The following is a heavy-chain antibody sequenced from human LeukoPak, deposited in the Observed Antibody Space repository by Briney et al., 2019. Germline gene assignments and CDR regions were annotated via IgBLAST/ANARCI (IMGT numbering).Heavy chain of an antibody. CDR2: ISGSGGST. V-gene: IGHV3-23*01. Sequence: GGSLRPSCAASGFTFSSYAMSWVRQAPGKGLEWVSAISGSGGSTYYADSVKGRFTISRDNSKNTLYLQMNSLRAEDTAVYYCAKDFPGEVIAVAGLDYWGQGTLVTVSS. CDR3: AKDFPGEVIAVAGLDY. CDR1: GFTFSSYA. D-gene: IGHD6-19*01. J-gene: IGHJ4*02.